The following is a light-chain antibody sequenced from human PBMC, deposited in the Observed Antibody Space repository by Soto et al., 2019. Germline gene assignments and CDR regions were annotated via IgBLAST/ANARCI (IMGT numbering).Light chain of an antibody. V-gene: IGLV2-14*01. CDR2: EVS. J-gene: IGLJ3*02. CDR3: SSYTSSGIWV. Sequence: QSALTQPASVSGSPGQSITISCTGTSSDVGGYNYVSWYQQHPGKAPKLMIYEVSNRPSGVSNRFSGSKSGNTASLTISGLQAEDEADYYCSSYTSSGIWVFGGGTKLTVL. CDR1: SSDVGGYNY.